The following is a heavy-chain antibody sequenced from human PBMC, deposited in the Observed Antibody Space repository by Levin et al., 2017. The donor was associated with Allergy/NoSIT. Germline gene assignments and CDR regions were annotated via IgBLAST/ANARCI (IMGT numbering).Heavy chain of an antibody. Sequence: SGPTLVKPTQTLTLTCTFSGFSLSTSGVGVGWIRQPPGKALEWLALIYWDDDKRYSPSLKSRLTITKDTSKNQVVLTMTNMDPVDTATYYCAHRPSGGYCSGGSCYKGGYFDYWGQGTLVTVSS. D-gene: IGHD2-15*01. CDR1: GFSLSTSGVG. J-gene: IGHJ4*02. CDR2: IYWDDDK. V-gene: IGHV2-5*02. CDR3: AHRPSGGYCSGGSCYKGGYFDY.